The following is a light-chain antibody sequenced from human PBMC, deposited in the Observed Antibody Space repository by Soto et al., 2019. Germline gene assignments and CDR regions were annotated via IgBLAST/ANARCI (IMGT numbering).Light chain of an antibody. V-gene: IGKV3-20*01. CDR2: GAS. Sequence: EMVLTQSPGTLSLPPGERATLSCRARQSVSSSYLAWYQQKPGQAPRLLIYGASSRATGIPDRFSGSGSGTDFNLTISRLESEDFAVYYCLHYGGSPPFTFGPGTKVDIK. CDR3: LHYGGSPPFT. CDR1: QSVSSSY. J-gene: IGKJ3*01.